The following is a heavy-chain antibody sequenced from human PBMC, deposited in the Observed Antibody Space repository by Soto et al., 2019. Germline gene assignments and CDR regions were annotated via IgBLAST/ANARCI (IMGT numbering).Heavy chain of an antibody. CDR1: GVSLGGGFCS. CDR3: ARVTGP. CDR2: IYHSGST. D-gene: IGHD3-10*01. V-gene: IGHV4-30-2*01. Sequence: PSETLCLSSAVSGVSLGGGFCSWSWIRQPPGKGLEWIGYIYHSGSTYYNPSLKSRVTISVDRSKNQFSLKLSSVTDADTAVYYCARVTGPWGQGTLVTVSS. J-gene: IGHJ5*02.